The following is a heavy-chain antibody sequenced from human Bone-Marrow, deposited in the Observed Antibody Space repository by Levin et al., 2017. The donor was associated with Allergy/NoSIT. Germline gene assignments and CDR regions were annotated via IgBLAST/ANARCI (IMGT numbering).Heavy chain of an antibody. V-gene: IGHV3-30*18. J-gene: IGHJ1*01. CDR1: GFTFSSYG. D-gene: IGHD4-17*01. CDR3: AKDKRDYSVFQH. Sequence: GGSLRLSCAASGFTFSSYGMHWVRQAPGKGLEWVAVISYDGSNKYYADSVKGRFTISRDNSKNTLYLQMNSLRAEDTAVYYCAKDKRDYSVFQHWGQGTLVTVSS. CDR2: ISYDGSNK.